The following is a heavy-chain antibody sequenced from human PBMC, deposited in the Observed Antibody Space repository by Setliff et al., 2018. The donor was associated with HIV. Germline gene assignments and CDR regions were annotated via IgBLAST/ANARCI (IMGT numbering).Heavy chain of an antibody. J-gene: IGHJ3*01. V-gene: IGHV1-24*01. CDR2: FDPEDGEK. D-gene: IGHD3-3*01. Sequence: ASVKVSCKVSGSTLSEEAIHWVRQAPGKGLEWMGGFDPEDGEKIFARRFQGRLTMTEETSTDTAYMELSSLTSEDTAVYYFAKERFTLIGLDSFDLWGQGTMVT. CDR1: GSTLSEEA. CDR3: AKERFTLIGLDSFDL.